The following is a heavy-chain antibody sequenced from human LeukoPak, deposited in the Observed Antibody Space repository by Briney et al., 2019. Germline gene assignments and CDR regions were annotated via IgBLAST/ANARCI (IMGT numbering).Heavy chain of an antibody. Sequence: SETLSLTCAVYGGSFSGYYWSWIRQPPGKGMEWIGEINHSGSTNYNPSLKSRVTISVDTSKNQFSLKLSSVTAADTAVYYCAKDAFGEAYRFDAFDIWGQGTMVTVSS. V-gene: IGHV4-34*01. CDR2: INHSGST. CDR1: GGSFSGYY. J-gene: IGHJ3*02. D-gene: IGHD3-10*01. CDR3: AKDAFGEAYRFDAFDI.